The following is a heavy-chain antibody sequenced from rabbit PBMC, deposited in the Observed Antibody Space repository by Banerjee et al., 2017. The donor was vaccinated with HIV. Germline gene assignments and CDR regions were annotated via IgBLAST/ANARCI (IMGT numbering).Heavy chain of an antibody. V-gene: IGHV1S40*01. D-gene: IGHD7-1*01. Sequence: QSVEESGGDLVKPGGTLTLTCKASGIDFSDAYMCWVRQAPGKGLEWIACIYAGSSGRTYYASWAKGRFTISKTSSTTVTLQMTSLTAADTATYFCARAGGDGYSGADRLDLWGPGTLVTVS. CDR3: ARAGGDGYSGADRLDL. J-gene: IGHJ3*01. CDR2: IYAGSSGRT. CDR1: GIDFSDAY.